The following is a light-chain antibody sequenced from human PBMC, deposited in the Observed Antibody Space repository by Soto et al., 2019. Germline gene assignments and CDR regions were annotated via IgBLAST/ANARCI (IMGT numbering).Light chain of an antibody. J-gene: IGKJ4*01. V-gene: IGKV3-15*01. Sequence: EIVMTQSPATLSVSPGGRATLSCRASQSISDTLAWYQQKPGQAPRLLIHGASTRAPGFPARFSGSGSGTDFTLTISRLEPEDFAVYYCQQRSNWPPGLTFGGGTKVDIK. CDR1: QSISDT. CDR2: GAS. CDR3: QQRSNWPPGLT.